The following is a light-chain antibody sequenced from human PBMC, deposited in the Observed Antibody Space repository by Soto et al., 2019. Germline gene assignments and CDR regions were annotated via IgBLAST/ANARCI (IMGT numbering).Light chain of an antibody. CDR3: CSYAGSYTFFV. CDR2: DVS. CDR1: SSDVGGYNY. J-gene: IGLJ1*01. Sequence: QSVLTQPRSVSGSPGQTVTISCTGTSSDVGGYNYVSRYQQHPGKAPKLMIYDVSKRPSGVPDRSSGSKSGNTASLTISGLQAEDEADYYCCSYAGSYTFFVFGTGTKVTVL. V-gene: IGLV2-11*01.